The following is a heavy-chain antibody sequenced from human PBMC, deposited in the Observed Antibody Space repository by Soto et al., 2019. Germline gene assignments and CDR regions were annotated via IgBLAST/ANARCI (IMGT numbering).Heavy chain of an antibody. CDR1: GFSFSDYT. D-gene: IGHD2-2*01. V-gene: IGHV3-21*01. CDR3: ARDGAFCSGTGCRDYYHYMDF. CDR2: SSGSTTYI. J-gene: IGHJ6*03. Sequence: EVQLVESGGGLVKPGGSVRLSCAASGFSFSDYTMNWVRQALGKGLEWVSSSSGSTTYIYYADSLKGRFTVSRDNAEKSLYLQMHSLRAEDTAVYYCARDGAFCSGTGCRDYYHYMDFWGKRTTVTVSS.